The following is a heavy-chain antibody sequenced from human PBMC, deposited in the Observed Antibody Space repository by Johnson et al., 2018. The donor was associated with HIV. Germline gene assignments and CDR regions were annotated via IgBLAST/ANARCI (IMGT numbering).Heavy chain of an antibody. CDR1: GFTFDDYG. D-gene: IGHD5-18*01. J-gene: IGHJ3*02. CDR2: INWNGDST. CDR3: ARGPYTWIRGLSLEHHDAFDI. V-gene: IGHV3-20*04. Sequence: EVQLVESGGGVVRPGGSLRLSCAASGFTFDDYGMNWVRQAPGKGLEWVSGINWNGDSTGSADSVKGRFTISRDNAKNSLYLQMNSLRAEDTAVYYCARGPYTWIRGLSLEHHDAFDIWGQGTMVTVSS.